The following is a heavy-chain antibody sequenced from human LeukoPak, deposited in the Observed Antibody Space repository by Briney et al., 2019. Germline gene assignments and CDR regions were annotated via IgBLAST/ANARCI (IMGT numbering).Heavy chain of an antibody. D-gene: IGHD3-3*01. V-gene: IGHV4-39*01. CDR1: AGSISSSSYS. Sequence: PSQTLSLTCTVSAGSISSSSYSWGWIRQPPGKGLEWIGSIYYSGSTYFNPSLKSRVTISVDTSKNQFSLKLSSVTAADTAVYYCARGDNDFWSASRGFVNYYYYMDVWGKGTTVTVSS. CDR2: IYYSGST. J-gene: IGHJ6*03. CDR3: ARGDNDFWSASRGFVNYYYYMDV.